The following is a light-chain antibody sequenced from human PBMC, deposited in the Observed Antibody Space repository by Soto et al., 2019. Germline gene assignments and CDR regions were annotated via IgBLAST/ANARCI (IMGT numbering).Light chain of an antibody. CDR2: GAS. V-gene: IGKV3-15*01. Sequence: EIVMTQSPATLSVSPGERATLSCRASQSVSSNLAWHQQKPGQAPRLLIYGASTRATGIPARFSGSGSGTEFTLTISSLQSEDFALYYCQQYYHWPWTFGQGTKV. J-gene: IGKJ1*01. CDR1: QSVSSN. CDR3: QQYYHWPWT.